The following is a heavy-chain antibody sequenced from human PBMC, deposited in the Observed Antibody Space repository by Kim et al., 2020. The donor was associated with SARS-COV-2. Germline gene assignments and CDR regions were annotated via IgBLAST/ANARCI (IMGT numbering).Heavy chain of an antibody. CDR3: AKARTVNGMDV. J-gene: IGHJ6*02. V-gene: IGHV3-33*06. CDR2: K. Sequence: KYYGDSVKGRFTISRDNSKNTQCMQMNSRRAEDTAVYYWAKARTVNGMDVWGQGTTVTVSS. D-gene: IGHD4-4*01.